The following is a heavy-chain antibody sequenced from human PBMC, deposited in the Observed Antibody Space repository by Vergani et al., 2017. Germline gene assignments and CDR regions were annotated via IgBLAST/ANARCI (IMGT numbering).Heavy chain of an antibody. CDR3: ARHWIPKYYFDY. Sequence: QVQLQQWGPGLLKPSETLSLTCAVYGGSLSGYYWSWIRLAPGKGLEWIGEINHSGTINYNPTLKSPFNVSIDTSRDHFSLKLSSVTAADTAVYYCARHWIPKYYFDYWGQGTLVTVSS. CDR1: GGSLSGYY. J-gene: IGHJ4*02. D-gene: IGHD2-2*03. CDR2: INHSGTI. V-gene: IGHV4-34*01.